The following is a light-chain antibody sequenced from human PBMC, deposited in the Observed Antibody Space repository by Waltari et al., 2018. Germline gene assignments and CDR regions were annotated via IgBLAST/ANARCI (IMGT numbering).Light chain of an antibody. CDR1: PGPVSTRPY. J-gene: IGLJ3*02. CDR2: RTN. CDR3: VLYMGRGVSV. V-gene: IGLV8-61*01. Sequence: QTVVTQEPSFSVSPGGTVTLTCGLSPGPVSTRPYPTWYQQTPGQAPRTLTYRTNTRSSGVPDRFSGSILGNKAALTITGAQADDECDYFCVLYMGRGVSVFGGGTKLTVL.